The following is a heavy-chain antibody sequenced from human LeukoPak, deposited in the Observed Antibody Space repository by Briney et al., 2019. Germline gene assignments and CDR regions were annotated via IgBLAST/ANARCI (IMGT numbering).Heavy chain of an antibody. Sequence: ASVKVSCKASGYTFTGYYMHWVRQAPGQGLEWMGRINPSGGGTSYAQKFQGRVTMTRDTSTSTVYMELSSLRSEDTAVYYCARDGGEYSSSQAYYYYGMDVWGQGTTVTVSS. V-gene: IGHV1-46*01. CDR2: INPSGGGT. CDR1: GYTFTGYY. D-gene: IGHD6-6*01. CDR3: ARDGGEYSSSQAYYYYGMDV. J-gene: IGHJ6*02.